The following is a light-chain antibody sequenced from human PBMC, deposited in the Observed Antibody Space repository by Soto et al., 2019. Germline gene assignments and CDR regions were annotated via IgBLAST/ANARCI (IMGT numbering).Light chain of an antibody. CDR3: QSYNSSLSVYV. CDR2: GNS. V-gene: IGLV1-40*01. J-gene: IGLJ1*01. CDR1: SSNIGGDYD. Sequence: QSALTQPPSVSGAPGQTVTISCTGSSSNIGGDYDVYWYQQLPGTAPKLIIYGNSNRPSGVSDRFSGSKSGNSASLAISGLQSEDEADYYCQSYNSSLSVYVFGTGTKLTVL.